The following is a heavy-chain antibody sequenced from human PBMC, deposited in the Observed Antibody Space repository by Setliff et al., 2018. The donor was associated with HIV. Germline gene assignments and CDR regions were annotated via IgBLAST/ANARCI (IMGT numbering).Heavy chain of an antibody. J-gene: IGHJ4*02. CDR1: GFTFSTYT. D-gene: IGHD6-13*01. V-gene: IGHV3-21*01. CDR2: ISSGITYI. CDR3: ARSASSSWYKYFDF. Sequence: GGSLRLSCAASGFTFSTYTMNWVRQAPGKGLEWVSSISSGITYIYYADSVKGRFTISRDDAKNSLFLQMNSLRAGDTAVYYCARSASSSWYKYFDFWGQGTLVTVSS.